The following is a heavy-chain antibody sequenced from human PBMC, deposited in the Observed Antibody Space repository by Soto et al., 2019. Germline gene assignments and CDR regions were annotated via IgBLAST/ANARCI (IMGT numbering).Heavy chain of an antibody. CDR3: ARVAGSSWHENWFDL. Sequence: ASVKVSCKASGYTFTSYGISWVRQAPGQGLEWMGWISAYNGNTNYAQKLQGRVTMTTDTSTSTAYMELRSLRSDDTAVYYCARVAGSSWHENWFDLWAQGTLVTVSS. D-gene: IGHD6-13*01. CDR1: GYTFTSYG. V-gene: IGHV1-18*01. J-gene: IGHJ5*02. CDR2: ISAYNGNT.